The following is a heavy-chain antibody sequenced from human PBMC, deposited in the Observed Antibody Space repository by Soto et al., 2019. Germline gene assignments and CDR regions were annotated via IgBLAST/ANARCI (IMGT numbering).Heavy chain of an antibody. V-gene: IGHV4-34*01. J-gene: IGHJ5*02. CDR2: INHSGST. Sequence: SETLSLTCAVYGGSFSGYYWSWIRQPPGKGLEWIGEINHSGSTNYNPSLKSRVTISVDTSKNQFSLKLSSVTAADTAVYYCARSRPNYYGSGSYSSWFDPWRQRTLVTVSS. CDR1: GGSFSGYY. CDR3: ARSRPNYYGSGSYSSWFDP. D-gene: IGHD3-10*01.